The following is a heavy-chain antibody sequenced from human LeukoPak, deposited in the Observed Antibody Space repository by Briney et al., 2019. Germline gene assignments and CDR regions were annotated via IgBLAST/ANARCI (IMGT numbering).Heavy chain of an antibody. CDR1: GFTFSSYW. Sequence: GGSLRLSCAASGFTFSSYWMSWVRQAPGKGLEGVAHINQDGSEKYYVDSVKGRFTISRDNAKNSLYLQMNSLRAEDTAVYYCARDGAAAGFYYYYYGMDVWGQGTTVTVSS. CDR2: INQDGSEK. J-gene: IGHJ6*02. CDR3: ARDGAAAGFYYYYYGMDV. V-gene: IGHV3-7*01. D-gene: IGHD6-13*01.